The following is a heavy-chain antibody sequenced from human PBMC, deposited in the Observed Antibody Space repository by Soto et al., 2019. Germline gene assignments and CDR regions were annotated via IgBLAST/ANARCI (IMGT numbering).Heavy chain of an antibody. D-gene: IGHD5-12*01. V-gene: IGHV4-30-4*02. CDR2: IYYSGST. J-gene: IGHJ4*02. Sequence: PSETLSLTCTVSGDSISSGDYYWSWIRQPPGKGLEWIGCIYYSGSTYYNPSLKSRVTISVDTSKNQFSLKLSSVTAADTAVYYCAREWRDGYIYGYYFDYWGQGTLVTVSS. CDR3: AREWRDGYIYGYYFDY. CDR1: GDSISSGDYY.